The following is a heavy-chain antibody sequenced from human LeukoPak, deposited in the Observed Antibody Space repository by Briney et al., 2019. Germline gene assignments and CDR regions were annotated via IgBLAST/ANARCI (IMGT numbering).Heavy chain of an antibody. Sequence: GGSLRLSCAASGFTFSSYAMHWVRQAPGKGLEWVAVISYDGSNKYYADSVKGRFTISRDNSKNTLYLQMNSLRAEDTAVYYCASAHHGSSWDDYWGQGTLVTVSS. CDR1: GFTFSSYA. J-gene: IGHJ4*02. CDR3: ASAHHGSSWDDY. CDR2: ISYDGSNK. D-gene: IGHD6-13*01. V-gene: IGHV3-30*04.